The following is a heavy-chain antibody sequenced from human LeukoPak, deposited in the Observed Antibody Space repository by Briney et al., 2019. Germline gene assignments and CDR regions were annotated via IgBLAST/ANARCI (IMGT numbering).Heavy chain of an antibody. CDR1: GFIFDDYA. V-gene: IGHV3-9*01. CDR2: ISWNSGGI. D-gene: IGHD5-24*01. CDR3: TRVGYIDEGIDY. Sequence: GGSLRLSCAASGFIFDDYAMHWVRQAPGKGLEWVSGISWNSGGIGYADSVKGRFTISRDNAKNSLYLQMNSLRAEDTAIYYCTRVGYIDEGIDYWGQGTLVTVSS. J-gene: IGHJ4*02.